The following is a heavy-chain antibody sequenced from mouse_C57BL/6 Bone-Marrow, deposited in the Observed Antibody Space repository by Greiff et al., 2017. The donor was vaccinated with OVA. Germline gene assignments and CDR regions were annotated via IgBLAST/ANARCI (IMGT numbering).Heavy chain of an antibody. V-gene: IGHV5-15*01. CDR2: ISNLAYSI. Sequence: EVHLVESGGGLVQPGGSLKLSCAASGFTFSDYGMAWVRQAPRKGPEWVAFISNLAYSIYYADTVTGRFTISRENAKNTLYLEMSSLRSEDTAMYYCARQGASAQATYCDYWGKGTTLTVSS. D-gene: IGHD3-2*02. CDR3: ARQGASAQATYCDY. CDR1: GFTFSDYG. J-gene: IGHJ2*01.